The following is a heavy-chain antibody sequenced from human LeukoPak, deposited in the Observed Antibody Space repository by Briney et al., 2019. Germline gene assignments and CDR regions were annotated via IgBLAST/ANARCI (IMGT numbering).Heavy chain of an antibody. CDR2: INHSGST. CDR3: AGYISSSSYYYYYGIAG. V-gene: IGHV4-34*01. J-gene: IGHJ6*01. Sequence: PSETLSLPCAVYGGSFSGYYWSWIRQPPGKGLEWIGEINHSGSTNYNPSLKSRVTISVDTSKNQSSLEVSSVTAADTAVYYCAGYISSSSYYYYYGIAGAGQVFTVTVSS. D-gene: IGHD6-13*01. CDR1: GGSFSGYY.